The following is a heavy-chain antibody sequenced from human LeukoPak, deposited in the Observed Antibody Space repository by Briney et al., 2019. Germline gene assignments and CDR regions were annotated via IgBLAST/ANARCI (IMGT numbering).Heavy chain of an antibody. CDR3: ARGSPWSYYYMDV. CDR1: GFDFSNFD. J-gene: IGHJ6*03. CDR2: IDTAGGT. Sequence: PGGSLRLSCTASGFDFSNFDIHWVRQLRGKGLEWVSHIDTAGGTYYPGSVKGRFTISRANAKKSLYLQMHNLRVGDTALYFCARGSPWSYYYMDVWGVGTAVSVS. D-gene: IGHD3-3*01. V-gene: IGHV3-13*01.